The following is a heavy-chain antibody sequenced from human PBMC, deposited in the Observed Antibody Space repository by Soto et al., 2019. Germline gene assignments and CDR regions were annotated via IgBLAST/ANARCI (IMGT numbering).Heavy chain of an antibody. D-gene: IGHD3-10*01. CDR2: ISTYNGIT. CDR3: VRGDTYYSEWYFQY. Sequence: QIQLVQSGAEVKKPGASVKVSCKTSGFTFKGYYIYWVRQAPGQGLELMGWISTYNGITQYTESLQDRVTMTIETSAGTAHLELRSLTSEDTAVYFCVRGDTYYSEWYFQYWGQGTLVIVSS. V-gene: IGHV1-18*01. CDR1: GFTFKGYY. J-gene: IGHJ4*02.